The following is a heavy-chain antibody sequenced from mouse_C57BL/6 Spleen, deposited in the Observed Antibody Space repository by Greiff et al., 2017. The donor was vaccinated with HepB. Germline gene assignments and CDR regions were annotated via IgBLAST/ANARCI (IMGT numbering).Heavy chain of an antibody. Sequence: EVQLQESGPGLVKPSQSLSLTCSVTGYSITSGYYWNWIRQFPGNKLEWMGYISYDGSNNYNPSLKNRISITRDTSKNQFFLKLNSVTTEDTATYYWARWSYGYDVVMGYAMDYWGQGTSVTVSS. D-gene: IGHD2-2*01. CDR2: ISYDGSN. CDR3: ARWSYGYDVVMGYAMDY. V-gene: IGHV3-6*01. CDR1: GYSITSGYY. J-gene: IGHJ4*01.